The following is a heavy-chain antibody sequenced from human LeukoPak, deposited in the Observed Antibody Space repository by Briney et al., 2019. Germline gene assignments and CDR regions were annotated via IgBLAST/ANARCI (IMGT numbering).Heavy chain of an antibody. CDR1: GGSISSYY. J-gene: IGHJ2*01. CDR2: IYYSGST. D-gene: IGHD2-2*01. V-gene: IGHV4-59*01. Sequence: SETLSLTCTVSGGSISSYYWSWIRQPPGKGLEWIGYIYYSGSTNYNPSLKSRVTISVATSKNQFSLKLSSVTAADTAVYYCARASFGEYQLLREGYFDLWGRGTLVTVSS. CDR3: ARASFGEYQLLREGYFDL.